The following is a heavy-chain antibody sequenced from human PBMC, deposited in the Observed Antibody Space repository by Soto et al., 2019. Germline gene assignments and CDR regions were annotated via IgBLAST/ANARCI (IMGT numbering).Heavy chain of an antibody. Sequence: ASVKVSCKASGYTFTSYAMHWVRQAPGQRLEWMGWINAGNGNTKYSQKFQGRVTITRDTSASTAYMELSSLRSEDTAVYYCARDGGAGVETAARPPAHDAFDIWGQGTMVTVSS. CDR1: GYTFTSYA. CDR3: ARDGGAGVETAARPPAHDAFDI. D-gene: IGHD6-6*01. V-gene: IGHV1-3*01. J-gene: IGHJ3*02. CDR2: INAGNGNT.